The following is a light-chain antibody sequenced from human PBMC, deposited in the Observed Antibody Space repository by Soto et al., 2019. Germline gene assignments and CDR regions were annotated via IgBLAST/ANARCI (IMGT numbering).Light chain of an antibody. V-gene: IGKV3-11*01. CDR2: DAS. CDR3: QRGVNWPPIT. CDR1: QSVSSY. Sequence: EIVLTQSPATLSLSPGERATLSCRASQSVSSYLAWYQQKPGQAPRLLIYDASNRATGIPARFSGSGSGTDFTLTISSLEPEDFAVYDCQRGVNWPPITFGQGTRLDIK. J-gene: IGKJ5*01.